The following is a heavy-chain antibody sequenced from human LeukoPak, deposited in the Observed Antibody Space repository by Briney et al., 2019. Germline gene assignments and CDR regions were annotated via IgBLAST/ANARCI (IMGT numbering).Heavy chain of an antibody. Sequence: ASVKVSCKASEGTFGGYSIDWVRQAPGQGLDWVGGINPIFNILYYAQNFQGRVTITADESTNTAYLELDSLKHDDTAVYYCAAGRRLGESFFDYWGQGTLVTVSS. CDR1: EGTFGGYS. CDR2: INPIFNIL. CDR3: AAGRRLGESFFDY. J-gene: IGHJ4*02. D-gene: IGHD3-10*01. V-gene: IGHV1-69*13.